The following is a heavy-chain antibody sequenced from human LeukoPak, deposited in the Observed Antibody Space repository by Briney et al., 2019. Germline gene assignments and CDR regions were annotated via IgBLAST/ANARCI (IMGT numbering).Heavy chain of an antibody. Sequence: GGSLRLSCAASAFMFSGYWMHWVRQGPEKGLELVSRIDNDGNGIIYADSVKGRFTTSRDNAKSTLYLQMSSLRVEDTAVYYWATGGGWEQSSGVVTHIDVWGKGTTVIVSS. CDR1: AFMFSGYW. CDR2: IDNDGNGI. D-gene: IGHD3-3*01. J-gene: IGHJ6*03. V-gene: IGHV3-74*01. CDR3: ATGGGWEQSSGVVTHIDV.